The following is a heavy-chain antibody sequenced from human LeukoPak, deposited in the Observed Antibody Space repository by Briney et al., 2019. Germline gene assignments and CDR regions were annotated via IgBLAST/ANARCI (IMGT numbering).Heavy chain of an antibody. CDR3: ARLLDYYGSGSYPFGDAFDI. D-gene: IGHD3-10*01. Sequence: SETLSLTCAVSGYSISCGYYWGWIRQPPGKGLEWIGSIYHSGSTYYNPSLKSRVTISVDTSKNQFSLKLSSVTAADTAVYYCARLLDYYGSGSYPFGDAFDIWGQGTMVTVSS. CDR2: IYHSGST. J-gene: IGHJ3*02. CDR1: GYSISCGYY. V-gene: IGHV4-38-2*01.